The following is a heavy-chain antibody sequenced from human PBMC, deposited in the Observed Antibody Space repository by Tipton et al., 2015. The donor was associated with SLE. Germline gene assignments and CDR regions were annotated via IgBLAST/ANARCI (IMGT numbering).Heavy chain of an antibody. CDR2: ISYDGSNK. Sequence: SLRLSCAASGFTFSSYAMHWVRQAPGKGLEWVAVISYDGSNKYYTDSVKGRFTISRDNSKNTLYLQMNSLRAEDTAVYYCARSLYYDSSGCPYDWGQGTLVTVSS. CDR3: ARSLYYDSSGCPYD. J-gene: IGHJ4*02. V-gene: IGHV3-30*04. CDR1: GFTFSSYA. D-gene: IGHD3-22*01.